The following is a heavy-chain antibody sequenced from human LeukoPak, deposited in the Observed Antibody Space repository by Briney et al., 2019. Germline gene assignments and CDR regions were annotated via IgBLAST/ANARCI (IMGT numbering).Heavy chain of an antibody. Sequence: RASVKVSCKASGYTFTSYDINWVRQATGQGLEWMGWMNPNSGNTGYAQKFQGRVTMTRNTSISTAYMELSSLRSEDTAVYYCARDLAGYYGSGSGGGYWGQGTLVTVSS. V-gene: IGHV1-8*01. CDR1: GYTFTSYD. CDR3: ARDLAGYYGSGSGGGY. CDR2: MNPNSGNT. J-gene: IGHJ4*02. D-gene: IGHD3-10*01.